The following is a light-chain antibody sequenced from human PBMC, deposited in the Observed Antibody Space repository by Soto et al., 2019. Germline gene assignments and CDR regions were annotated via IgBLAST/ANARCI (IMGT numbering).Light chain of an antibody. CDR3: QQYNTFTT. CDR1: QSISNY. J-gene: IGKJ2*01. V-gene: IGKV1-5*01. Sequence: DIQMTQSPSTLSASVGDRVSITCRASQSISNYLAWYQQKPGKAPKVVIYDASSLESGVPSRFSGTGSGTEFTLTISTLQPYDFATYYCQQYNTFTTLGQGTKLEIK. CDR2: DAS.